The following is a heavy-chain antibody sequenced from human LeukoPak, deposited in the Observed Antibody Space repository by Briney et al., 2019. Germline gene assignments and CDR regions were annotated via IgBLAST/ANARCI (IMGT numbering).Heavy chain of an antibody. CDR3: ARDSPYYDYVWGSYRIFDY. V-gene: IGHV4-59*01. J-gene: IGHJ4*02. CDR1: GGSISSYY. CDR2: IYYSGST. D-gene: IGHD3-16*02. Sequence: SETLSLTCTVSGGSISSYYWSWIRQPPGKGLEWIGYIYYSGSTNYNPSLKGRVTISVDTSKNQFSLKLSSVTAADTAVYYCARDSPYYDYVWGSYRIFDYWGQGTLVTVSS.